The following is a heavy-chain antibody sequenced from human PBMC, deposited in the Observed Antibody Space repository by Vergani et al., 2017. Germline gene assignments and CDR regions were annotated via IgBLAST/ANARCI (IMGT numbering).Heavy chain of an antibody. Sequence: QVQLQESGPGLVKASQTLSLTCSVPGAYVGSGGYYWSWVRQRPGVGLDWIGYIYYSGTTYYNPSLESRLTISLDTSENHLSLKLSSVTAADTPVYYCARRKDYYMDVWVRGATVSVS. J-gene: IGHJ6*03. V-gene: IGHV4-31*03. CDR2: IYYSGTT. D-gene: IGHD1-14*01. CDR3: ARRKDYYMDV. CDR1: GAYVGSGGYY.